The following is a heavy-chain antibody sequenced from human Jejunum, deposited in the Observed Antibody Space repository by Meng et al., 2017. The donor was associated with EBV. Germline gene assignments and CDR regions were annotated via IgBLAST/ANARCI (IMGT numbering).Heavy chain of an antibody. D-gene: IGHD5-24*01. CDR3: AGGMTIRQNWFDP. CDR1: GDTFNRYY. Sequence: LGHSGAEVKKPGASGKLSGKVSGDTFNRYYMHWVRQAPGQGLEWMGIINPTGDSTTYAEKFQGRLTMTRDTSTTTAYMELSSLRSEDTAVYYCAGGMTIRQNWFDPWGQGTLVTVSS. V-gene: IGHV1-46*02. J-gene: IGHJ5*02. CDR2: INPTGDST.